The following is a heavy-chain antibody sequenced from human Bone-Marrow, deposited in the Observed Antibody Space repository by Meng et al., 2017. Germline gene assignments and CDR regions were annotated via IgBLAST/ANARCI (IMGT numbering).Heavy chain of an antibody. CDR1: GFTFSSYA. CDR2: ISGSGGST. Sequence: GESLKISCAASGFTFSSYAMSWVRQAPGKGLEWVSAISGSGGSTYYADSVKGRFTISRDNSKNTLYLQMNSLRAEDTAVYYCAKSIVSSGWYSEGYWGQGNRVNGAS. CDR3: AKSIVSSGWYSEGY. D-gene: IGHD6-19*01. V-gene: IGHV3-23*01. J-gene: IGHJ4*02.